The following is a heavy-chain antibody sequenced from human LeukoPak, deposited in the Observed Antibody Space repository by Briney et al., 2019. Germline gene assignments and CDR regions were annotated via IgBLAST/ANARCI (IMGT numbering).Heavy chain of an antibody. J-gene: IGHJ4*02. CDR3: PPISLWFGELLLPGGDYFDY. D-gene: IGHD3-10*01. Sequence: GGSLRLSCAASGFTFSNAWMSWVRQAPGKGLEWVGRIKSKTDGGTTDYAAPVKGRFTISRDDLKNTLYLQMNSLKTEDTALYYSPPISLWFGELLLPGGDYFDYWGQGTLVTVSS. CDR2: IKSKTDGGTT. CDR1: GFTFSNAW. V-gene: IGHV3-15*01.